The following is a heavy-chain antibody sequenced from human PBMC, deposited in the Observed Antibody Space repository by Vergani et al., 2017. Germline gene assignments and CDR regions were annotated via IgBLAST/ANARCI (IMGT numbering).Heavy chain of an antibody. CDR2: IYYSGST. CDR1: GGSISSYY. Sequence: QVQLQESGPGLVKPSETLSLTCTVSGGSISSYYWSWIRQPPGKGLEWIGYIYYSGSTNYDPSLKSRVTISVDTSKNQFSLKLSSVTAAATAVYYCARDPSDGGNPNWFDPWGQGTLVTVSS. D-gene: IGHD4-23*01. V-gene: IGHV4-59*01. CDR3: ARDPSDGGNPNWFDP. J-gene: IGHJ5*02.